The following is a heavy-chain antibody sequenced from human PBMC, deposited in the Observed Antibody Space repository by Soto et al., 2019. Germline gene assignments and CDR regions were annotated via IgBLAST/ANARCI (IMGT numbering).Heavy chain of an antibody. J-gene: IGHJ3*02. CDR2: IYYSGST. CDR3: ARVLYDSHAFDI. Sequence: TLSLTCTVSGGSISSGGYYWSWIRQHPGKGLEWIGYIYYSGSTYYNPSLKSRVTISVDTSKNQFSLKLSSVTAADTAVYYCARVLYDSHAFDIWGQGTMVTVSS. CDR1: GGSISSGGYY. D-gene: IGHD3-22*01. V-gene: IGHV4-31*03.